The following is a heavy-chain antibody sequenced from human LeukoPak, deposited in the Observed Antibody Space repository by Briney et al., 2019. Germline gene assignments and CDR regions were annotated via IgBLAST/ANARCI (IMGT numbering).Heavy chain of an antibody. Sequence: GASLQISCECSGSIFTSYWIAWVRQLPGKGLEWMGIIYPGDSDTRYSPSFQGQVTISADKSISTAYLQWSSLKASDTAMYYCARPLGSSSWDPFDYWGQGTLVTVSS. J-gene: IGHJ4*02. CDR3: ARPLGSSSWDPFDY. CDR1: GSIFTSYW. V-gene: IGHV5-51*01. CDR2: IYPGDSDT. D-gene: IGHD6-13*01.